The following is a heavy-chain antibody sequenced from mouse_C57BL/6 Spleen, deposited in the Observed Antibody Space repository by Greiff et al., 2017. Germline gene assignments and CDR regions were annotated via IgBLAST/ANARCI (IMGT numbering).Heavy chain of an antibody. J-gene: IGHJ2*01. CDR1: GYTFTSYW. CDR3: ARREQGSGYYFDD. Sequence: QVQLQQPGAELVRPRTSVKLSCKASGYTFTSYWMHWVKQRPGQGLEWIGVIDPSDSYTNYNQKFKGKATLTVDTSSSTAYMQLSSLTSEDSAVYYCARREQGSGYYFDDWGQGTTLTVSS. V-gene: IGHV1-59*01. D-gene: IGHD3-2*02. CDR2: IDPSDSYT.